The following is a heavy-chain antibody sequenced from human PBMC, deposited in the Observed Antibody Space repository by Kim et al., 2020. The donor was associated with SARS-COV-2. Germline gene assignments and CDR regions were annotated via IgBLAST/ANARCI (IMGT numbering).Heavy chain of an antibody. CDR3: ARDRGFDYYDSSGSDY. V-gene: IGHV3-21*01. D-gene: IGHD3-22*01. Sequence: SVQGRFTISRDNAKNSLYLQMNSLRAEDTAVYYCARDRGFDYYDSSGSDYWGQGTLVTVSS. J-gene: IGHJ4*02.